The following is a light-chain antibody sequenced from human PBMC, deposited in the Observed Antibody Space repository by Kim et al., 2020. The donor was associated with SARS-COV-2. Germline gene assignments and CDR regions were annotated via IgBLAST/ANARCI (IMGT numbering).Light chain of an antibody. CDR1: RGRIASNY. V-gene: IGLV6-57*03. J-gene: IGLJ2*01. CDR2: EDN. CDR3: QSYDSSNQV. Sequence: GKTVTISCTRSRGRIASNYVQWYQQRPGSVPPTVIYEDNQRPSGVPDRFSGSIDSSSNSASLTISGLKTEDEADYYCQSYDSSNQVFGGGTQLTVL.